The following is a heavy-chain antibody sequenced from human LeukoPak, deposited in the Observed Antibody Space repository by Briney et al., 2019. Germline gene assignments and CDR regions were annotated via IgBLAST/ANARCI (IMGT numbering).Heavy chain of an antibody. CDR3: ARHRFHARSIAAARTAFDY. J-gene: IGHJ4*02. CDR2: IYYSGTT. D-gene: IGHD6-13*01. V-gene: IGHV4-39*01. CDR1: GGLISISTYY. Sequence: SETLSLTCTVSGGLISISTYYWGWIRQPPGKGLEWIGSIYYSGTTHYNPSLKSRVTIAVDTSKNQFSLKLISVTAADTAVYYCARHRFHARSIAAARTAFDYWGQGTLVTVSS.